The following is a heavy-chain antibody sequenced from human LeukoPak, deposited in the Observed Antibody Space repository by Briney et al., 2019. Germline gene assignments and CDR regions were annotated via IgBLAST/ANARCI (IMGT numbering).Heavy chain of an antibody. CDR1: GSTFSSYA. J-gene: IGHJ4*02. D-gene: IGHD3-10*01. CDR3: AKDLTWFGDQTKNFDY. Sequence: PGGSLRLSCAASGSTFSSYAMSWVRQAPGKGLEWVSAISGSGGSTYYADSVKGRFTISRDNSKNTLYLQMNSLRAEDTAVYYCAKDLTWFGDQTKNFDYWGQGTLVTVSS. CDR2: ISGSGGST. V-gene: IGHV3-23*01.